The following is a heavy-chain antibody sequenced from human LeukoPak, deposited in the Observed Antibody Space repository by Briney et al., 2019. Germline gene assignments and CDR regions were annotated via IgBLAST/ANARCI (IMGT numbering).Heavy chain of an antibody. J-gene: IGHJ6*02. D-gene: IGHD6-13*01. CDR1: GGSFSGYY. Sequence: SETLSLTCAVYGGSFSGYYWSWIRQPPGKGLEWIGEINHSGSTNYNPSLKSRVTISVDTSKNQFSLKLSSVTAADMAVYYCARGEYSSSWYGDYYYGMDVWGQGTTVTVSS. CDR3: ARGEYSSSWYGDYYYGMDV. CDR2: INHSGST. V-gene: IGHV4-34*01.